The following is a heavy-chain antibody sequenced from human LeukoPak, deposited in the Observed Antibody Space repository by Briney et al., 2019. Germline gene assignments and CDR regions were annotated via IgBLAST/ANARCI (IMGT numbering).Heavy chain of an antibody. J-gene: IGHJ4*02. D-gene: IGHD3-16*01. V-gene: IGHV3-7*01. CDR2: IKQDGSEK. Sequence: GGSLRLSCADSGFIFSGHWVTWVRQAPGKGLEWVANIKQDGSEKYYVDSVKGRFTISRDNAKNSLYLQMNSLRAEDTAVYYCARAGYYDYVWGSFSYYFDYWGQGTLVTVSS. CDR3: ARAGYYDYVWGSFSYYFDY. CDR1: GFIFSGHW.